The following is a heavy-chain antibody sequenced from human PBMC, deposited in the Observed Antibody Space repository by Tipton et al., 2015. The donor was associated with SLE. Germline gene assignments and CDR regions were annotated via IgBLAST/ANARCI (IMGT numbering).Heavy chain of an antibody. CDR3: ARERGVSGRVDC. CDR2: IYNSESI. CDR1: GGSISSGGYY. Sequence: LRLSCTVSGGSISSGGYYWSWIRQHPGKGLEWIGYIYNSESIYYNPSLKSRVTISLDTSKNEFSLNLSSVTAADTAVYFCARERGVSGRVDCWGQGTLVTVSS. J-gene: IGHJ4*02. D-gene: IGHD5-12*01. V-gene: IGHV4-31*03.